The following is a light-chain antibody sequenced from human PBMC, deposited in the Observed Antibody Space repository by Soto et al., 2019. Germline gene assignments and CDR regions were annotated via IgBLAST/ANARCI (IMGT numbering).Light chain of an antibody. Sequence: IVMTQSPATHAVSPGETATPHCRSSHSFSRNLAWYQQKPGQAPRLLIYCASTRATGIPARFSGRGSGTEFTLTISRVKSEDFAVACRQQYNNWWTFGQGTKLDIK. CDR3: QQYNNWWT. CDR2: CAS. V-gene: IGKV3-15*01. J-gene: IGKJ1*01. CDR1: HSFSRN.